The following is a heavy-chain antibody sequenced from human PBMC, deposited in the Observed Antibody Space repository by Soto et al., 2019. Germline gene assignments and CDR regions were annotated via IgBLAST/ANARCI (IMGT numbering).Heavy chain of an antibody. D-gene: IGHD2-15*01. Sequence: ASAKVSCKASGYTFTSYYMHWVRQAPGQGLEWMGIINPSGGSTSYAQKFQGRVTMTRDTSTSTVYMELSSLRSEDTAVYCCATRVAATDDAFDIWGQGTMVTVSS. J-gene: IGHJ3*02. V-gene: IGHV1-46*01. CDR2: INPSGGST. CDR3: ATRVAATDDAFDI. CDR1: GYTFTSYY.